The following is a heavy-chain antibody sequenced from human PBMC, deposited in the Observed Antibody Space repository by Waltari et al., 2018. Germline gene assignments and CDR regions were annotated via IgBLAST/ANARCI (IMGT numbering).Heavy chain of an antibody. Sequence: QLQLQESGPGLVKPSETLSLTCTVSGGSISSSSYYWGWIRQPPGKGLEWIGSIYYSGSTSSTPSLKSRVTISVDTSKNQFSLKLSSVTAADTAVYYCARLSPYYDSSGYYYHYFDYWGQGTLVTVSS. CDR2: IYYSGST. J-gene: IGHJ4*02. D-gene: IGHD3-22*01. V-gene: IGHV4-39*07. CDR1: GGSISSSSYY. CDR3: ARLSPYYDSSGYYYHYFDY.